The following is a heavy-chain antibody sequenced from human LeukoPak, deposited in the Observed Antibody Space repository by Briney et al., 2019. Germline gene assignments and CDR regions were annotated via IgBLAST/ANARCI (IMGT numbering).Heavy chain of an antibody. CDR1: GGSFSGYY. D-gene: IGHD1-26*01. V-gene: IGHV4-34*01. CDR3: ARGRDIVGATSDDY. Sequence: SETLSLTCAVYGGSFSGYYWSWIRQPPGKGLELIGEINHSGSTNYNPSLKSRVTISVDTSKNQFSLKLSSVTAADTAVYYCARGRDIVGATSDDYWGQGTLVTVSS. J-gene: IGHJ4*02. CDR2: INHSGST.